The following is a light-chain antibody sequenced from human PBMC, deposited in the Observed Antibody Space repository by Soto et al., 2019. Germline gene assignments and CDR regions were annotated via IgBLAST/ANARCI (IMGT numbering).Light chain of an antibody. CDR2: EVT. J-gene: IGLJ1*01. CDR3: SSFTSASTYV. Sequence: QSVLTQPASVSGSPGQSITISCTGTSSDVGGFDYVSWYQHLPGKAPKLIIFEVTNRPSGVSHRFSGSKSGYTASLTISGLQAEDEADYYCSSFTSASTYVFGTGTKVTVL. CDR1: SSDVGGFDY. V-gene: IGLV2-14*01.